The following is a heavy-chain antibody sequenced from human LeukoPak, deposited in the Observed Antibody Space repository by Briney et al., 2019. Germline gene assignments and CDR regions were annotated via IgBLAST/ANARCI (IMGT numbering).Heavy chain of an antibody. D-gene: IGHD6-19*01. CDR2: IDPSDSYT. CDR1: GYSFTSYL. CDR3: ARHTHSSGWRGNY. Sequence: GESLKISFKGSGYSFTSYLISWVRQMPGKGLEWMGRIDPSDSYTNYSPSFQGNVTISADKSISTAYLQWSSLKASDTAMYYCARHTHSSGWRGNYWGQGTLVTVSS. J-gene: IGHJ4*02. V-gene: IGHV5-10-1*01.